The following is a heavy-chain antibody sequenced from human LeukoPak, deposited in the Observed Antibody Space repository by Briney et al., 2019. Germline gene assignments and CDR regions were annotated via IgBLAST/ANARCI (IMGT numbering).Heavy chain of an antibody. Sequence: GGSLRLSCAAPGFTFSSYGMHWVRQAPGKGLEWVAVISYDGSNKYYADSVKGRFTISRDNSKNTLYLQMNSLRAEDTAVYYCAKDSCGGDCSYFDYWGQGSLVTVSS. V-gene: IGHV3-30*18. CDR2: ISYDGSNK. CDR1: GFTFSSYG. D-gene: IGHD2-21*02. J-gene: IGHJ4*02. CDR3: AKDSCGGDCSYFDY.